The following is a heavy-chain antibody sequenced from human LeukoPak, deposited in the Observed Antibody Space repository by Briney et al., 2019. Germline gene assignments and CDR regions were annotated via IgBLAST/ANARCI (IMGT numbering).Heavy chain of an antibody. CDR2: ISAYNGDT. V-gene: IGHV1-18*01. CDR3: ASGSYYDSSDYYYFRK. J-gene: IGHJ4*02. Sequence: ASEKVSCKASGFTFTSHGFTWVRQAPGQGLEWMGWISAYNGDTHSAERFQGRVTLTTDTSTSTAYMELRSLRSDDTAVYYCASGSYYDSSDYYYFRKWGQGTLVTVSS. D-gene: IGHD3-22*01. CDR1: GFTFTSHG.